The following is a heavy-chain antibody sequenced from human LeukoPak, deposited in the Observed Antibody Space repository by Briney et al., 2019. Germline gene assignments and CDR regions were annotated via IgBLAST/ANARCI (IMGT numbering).Heavy chain of an antibody. V-gene: IGHV1-24*01. CDR1: GYTLTELS. Sequence: ASVKVSCKVSGYTLTELSMHWVRQAPGKGLEWMGGFDPEDGETIYAQKFQGRVTMTEDTSTDTAYMELSRLRSDDTAVYYCARASLFWSGYYLDYWGQGALVTVSS. D-gene: IGHD3-3*01. J-gene: IGHJ4*02. CDR3: ARASLFWSGYYLDY. CDR2: FDPEDGET.